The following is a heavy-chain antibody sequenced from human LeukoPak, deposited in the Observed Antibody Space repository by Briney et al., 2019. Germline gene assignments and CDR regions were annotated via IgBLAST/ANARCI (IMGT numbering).Heavy chain of an antibody. J-gene: IGHJ4*02. CDR1: GFTFTNYA. V-gene: IGHV3-23*01. CDR2: ISGSGGNS. Sequence: PGGSLRLSCAASGFTFTNYAMNWVRQASGEGLEWVSAISGSGGNSSYADSVRGRFTISRDNSNNMLYLQMNSLRAEDTAVYYCAKPLRDAGSFNYPYFDFWGQGTLVTVSS. D-gene: IGHD5-24*01. CDR3: AKPLRDAGSFNYPYFDF.